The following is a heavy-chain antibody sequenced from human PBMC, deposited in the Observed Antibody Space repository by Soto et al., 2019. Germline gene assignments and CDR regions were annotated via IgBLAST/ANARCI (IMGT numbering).Heavy chain of an antibody. V-gene: IGHV3-21*06. CDR3: ARESEDLTSNFDY. CDR2: ISSTTNYI. CDR1: GFTFTRYS. J-gene: IGHJ4*02. Sequence: PGGSLRLSCAASGFTFTRYSMNWVRQAPGKGLEWVSSISSTTNYIYFGDSMKGRFTISRDNAKNSLYLEMNSLRAEDTAVYYCARESEDLTSNFDYWGQGTLVTVSS.